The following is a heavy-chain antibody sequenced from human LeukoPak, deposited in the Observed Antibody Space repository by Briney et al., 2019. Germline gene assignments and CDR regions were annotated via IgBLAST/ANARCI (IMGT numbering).Heavy chain of an antibody. CDR2: IYTSGST. Sequence: PSETLSLTCTVSGGSISSGGYYWSWIRQPAGKGLQWIGRIYTSGSTNYNPSLKSRVTMSVDTSKNQFSLKVSSVTAADTAVYYCARAYERFGVSWFDPWGQGTLVIVSS. CDR1: GGSISSGGYY. J-gene: IGHJ5*02. D-gene: IGHD3-10*01. CDR3: ARAYERFGVSWFDP. V-gene: IGHV4-61*02.